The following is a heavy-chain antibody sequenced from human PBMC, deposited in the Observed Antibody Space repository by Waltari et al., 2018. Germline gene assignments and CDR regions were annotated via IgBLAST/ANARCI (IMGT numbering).Heavy chain of an antibody. CDR3: ARGGYSYAEQYYYMDV. Sequence: QVQLQASGPGLVKPSETLSLTCPVPGGSIRSYYWSWIRQPPGKGLEWIGYSYYSGSTNYNPAIKSRGTISVDTCKNQFSRKLSAVTAADTAGYYCARGGYSYAEQYYYMDVWGKGTTVTVSS. V-gene: IGHV4-59*01. D-gene: IGHD5-18*01. CDR1: GGSIRSYY. J-gene: IGHJ6*03. CDR2: SYYSGST.